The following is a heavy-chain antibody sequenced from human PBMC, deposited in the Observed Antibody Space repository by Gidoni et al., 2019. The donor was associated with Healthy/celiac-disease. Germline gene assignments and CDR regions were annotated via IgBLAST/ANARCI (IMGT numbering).Heavy chain of an antibody. V-gene: IGHV1-46*01. J-gene: IGHJ4*02. CDR3: ARDLTVGSGACGA. D-gene: IGHD6-19*01. CDR1: GYTFTSYY. Sequence: QVQLVQSGAEVKKPGASVKVSCKASGYTFTSYYMHWVRQAPGQGLQWMGIINPSGGSTSYEKKFQGRVTMTRDTSTSTVYMELSSLRSEDTAVYYCARDLTVGSGACGAWGQGTLVTVSS. CDR2: INPSGGST.